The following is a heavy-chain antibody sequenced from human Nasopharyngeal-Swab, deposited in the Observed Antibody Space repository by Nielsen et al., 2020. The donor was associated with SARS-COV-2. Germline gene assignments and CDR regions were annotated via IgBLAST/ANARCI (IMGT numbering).Heavy chain of an antibody. V-gene: IGHV4-61*02. Sequence: GKGLEWIGRIYTSGSTNYNPSLKSRVTISVDTSKNQFSLKLSSVTAADTAVYYCARGITTLYYYYYMDVWGKGTTVTVSS. D-gene: IGHD3-10*01. J-gene: IGHJ6*03. CDR3: ARGITTLYYYYYMDV. CDR2: IYTSGST.